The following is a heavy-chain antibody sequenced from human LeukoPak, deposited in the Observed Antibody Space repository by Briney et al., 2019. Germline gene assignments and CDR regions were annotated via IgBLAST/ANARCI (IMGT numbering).Heavy chain of an antibody. CDR3: AREVGIVGATTLGY. CDR2: ISAYNGNT. CDR1: GYTFTSYG. V-gene: IGHV1-18*01. D-gene: IGHD1-26*01. J-gene: IGHJ4*02. Sequence: GASVKVSCKASGYTFTSYGISWVRQAPGQGLEWMGWISAYNGNTNYAQKLQGRVTMTTDTSTSTAYMELRSLRSDDTAVYYCAREVGIVGATTLGYWGQGTLATVSS.